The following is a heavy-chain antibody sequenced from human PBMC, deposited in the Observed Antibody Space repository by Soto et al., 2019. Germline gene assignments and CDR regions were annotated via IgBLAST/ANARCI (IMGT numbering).Heavy chain of an antibody. CDR1: GYTFTIYV. CDR2: ISAYIVNT. D-gene: IGHD2-2*01. CDR3: ARDRPREVVVTADNRGMEV. V-gene: IGHV1-18*01. J-gene: IGHJ6*02. Sequence: ASVKVSFKASGYTFTIYVIIWFLQSPVQGLEWMGCISAYIVNTNYAQKLQGRVTITTDTSTSTAYMELRSLSSDDTAVYYCARDRPREVVVTADNRGMEVWGQGTTVTVSS.